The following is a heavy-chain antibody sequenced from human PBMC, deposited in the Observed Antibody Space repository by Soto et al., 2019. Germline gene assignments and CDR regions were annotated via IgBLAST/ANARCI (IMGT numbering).Heavy chain of an antibody. CDR3: ARDKMITFGGVIAP. CDR1: GFTFSSYS. J-gene: IGHJ5*02. V-gene: IGHV3-21*01. CDR2: ISSSSSYI. Sequence: EVQLVESGGGLVKPGGSLRLSRAASGFTFSSYSMNWVRQAPGKGLEWVSSISSSSSYIYYADSVKGRFTISRDNAKNSLYLQMNSLRAEDTAVYYCARDKMITFGGVIAPWGQGTLVTVSS. D-gene: IGHD3-16*01.